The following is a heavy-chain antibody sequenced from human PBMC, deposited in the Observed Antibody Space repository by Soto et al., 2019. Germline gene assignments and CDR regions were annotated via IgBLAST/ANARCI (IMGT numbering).Heavy chain of an antibody. V-gene: IGHV4-59*01. CDR1: GGSISGYY. CDR3: ARDLWGYCGTDCYPLDV. CDR2: MYNTGST. J-gene: IGHJ6*02. D-gene: IGHD2-21*02. Sequence: QVQLQESGPGLVKPSETLSLTCTASGGSISGYYWSWIRQPPGKGLEWIGYMYNTGSTVYNPSFKSRVTISVDTSKNQFSLKLNSVTAADTAVYYCARDLWGYCGTDCYPLDVWGQGTTVTVSS.